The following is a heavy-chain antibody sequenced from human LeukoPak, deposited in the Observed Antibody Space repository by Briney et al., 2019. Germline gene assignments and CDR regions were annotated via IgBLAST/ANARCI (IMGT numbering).Heavy chain of an antibody. CDR1: GFTFSINA. CDR2: IGDSDIMT. V-gene: IGHV3-23*01. D-gene: IGHD1-26*01. CDR3: AKDQAPTVGSTDF. J-gene: IGHJ4*02. Sequence: PGGSLRLSCAASGFTFSINAMSWLRQAPGKGLEWVSTIGDSDIMTHYSDSVKGRFAISRDDSKNTLYLQMNSLRADDTAAYYCAKDQAPTVGSTDFWGQGTLVTVSS.